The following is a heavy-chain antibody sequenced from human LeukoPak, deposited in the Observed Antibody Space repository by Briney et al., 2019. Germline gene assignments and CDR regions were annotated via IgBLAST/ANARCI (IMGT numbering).Heavy chain of an antibody. Sequence: PGGSLRLSCAASGFTFDDYAMHWVRQAPGKGLEWVSGISWNSGSIGYADSVKGRFTISRDNAKNPLYLQMNSLRAEDTALYYCAKATQQPFFDYWGQGTLVTVSS. J-gene: IGHJ4*02. CDR1: GFTFDDYA. D-gene: IGHD6-13*01. V-gene: IGHV3-9*01. CDR2: ISWNSGSI. CDR3: AKATQQPFFDY.